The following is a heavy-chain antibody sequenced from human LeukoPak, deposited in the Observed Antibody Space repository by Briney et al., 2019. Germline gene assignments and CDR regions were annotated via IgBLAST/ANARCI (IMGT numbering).Heavy chain of an antibody. V-gene: IGHV4-59*01. CDR2: IYYSGST. Sequence: PSETLSLTCTVSGGSISSYYWSWIRQPPGKGLEWIGYIYYSGSTNYNPSLKSRVTISVDTSKNQFSLKLSSVTAADTAVYYCARDIGSSGLDKWFDPWGQGTLVTVSS. CDR1: GGSISSYY. CDR3: ARDIGSSGLDKWFDP. D-gene: IGHD3-22*01. J-gene: IGHJ5*02.